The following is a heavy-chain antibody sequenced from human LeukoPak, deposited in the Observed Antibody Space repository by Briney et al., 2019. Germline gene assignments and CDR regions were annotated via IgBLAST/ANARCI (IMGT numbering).Heavy chain of an antibody. Sequence: PGGSLRLSCAASGFTFSSYGMHWVRQAPGKGLEWVAFIRYDGSNKYYADSVKGRFTISRDNSKNTLYLQMNSLRAEDTAVYYCAKDRSPDEAAAAYFDYWGQGTLVTVSS. CDR1: GFTFSSYG. J-gene: IGHJ4*02. V-gene: IGHV3-30*02. D-gene: IGHD6-13*01. CDR2: IRYDGSNK. CDR3: AKDRSPDEAAAAYFDY.